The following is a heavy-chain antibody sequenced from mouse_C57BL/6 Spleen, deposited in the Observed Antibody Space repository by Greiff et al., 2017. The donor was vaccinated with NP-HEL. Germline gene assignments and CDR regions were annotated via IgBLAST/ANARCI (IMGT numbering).Heavy chain of an antibody. D-gene: IGHD1-1*02. V-gene: IGHV1-52*01. CDR1: GYTFTSYW. J-gene: IGHJ2*01. CDR3: ARGGTIERRRDFDY. CDR2: IDPSDSET. Sequence: QVQLQQPGAELVRPGSSVKLSCKASGYTFTSYWMHWVKQRPIQGLEWIGNIDPSDSETHYNQNFKDKATLTVDKSSSTAYMQLSSLTSEDSAVYYCARGGTIERRRDFDYWGQGTTLTVSS.